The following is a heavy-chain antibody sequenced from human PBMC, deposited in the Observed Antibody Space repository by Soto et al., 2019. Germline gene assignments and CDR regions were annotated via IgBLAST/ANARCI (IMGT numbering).Heavy chain of an antibody. J-gene: IGHJ4*02. CDR2: ISSISSTI. V-gene: IGHV3-48*02. CDR3: ARVKGWGDYYDSSGYYYFDY. Sequence: AGGSLRLSCAASGFTFSSYSMNWVRPAPGKGLEGFSYISSISSTIYYADSVKGRFTISRDNAKNSLYLQMNSLRDEDTAVYYCARVKGWGDYYDSSGYYYFDYWGQGTLVTVSS. CDR1: GFTFSSYS. D-gene: IGHD3-22*01.